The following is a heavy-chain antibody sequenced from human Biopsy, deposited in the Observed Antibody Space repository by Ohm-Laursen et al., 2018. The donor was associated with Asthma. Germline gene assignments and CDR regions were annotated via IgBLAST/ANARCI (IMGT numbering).Heavy chain of an antibody. D-gene: IGHD6-13*01. V-gene: IGHV4-39*01. Sequence: TLSLTCSLSSGSGGYMRSGNYYWGWIRQPPGKGLEWIGSIYYRGTTYHNPSLESRVTVSADTSKNQFSLKLTSVTAADTAVYYCVRGSSSWHHGPFHYYYGLDVWGQGTTATVSS. CDR2: IYYRGTT. CDR1: SGSGGYMRSGNYY. CDR3: VRGSSSWHHGPFHYYYGLDV. J-gene: IGHJ6*02.